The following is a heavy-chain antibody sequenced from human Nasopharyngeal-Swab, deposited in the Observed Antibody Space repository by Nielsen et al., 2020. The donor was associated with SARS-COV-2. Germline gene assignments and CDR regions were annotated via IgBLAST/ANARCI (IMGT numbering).Heavy chain of an antibody. D-gene: IGHD6-19*01. CDR2: ISWNSGSI. V-gene: IGHV3-9*01. CDR3: ANLGSSGWYDAFDI. Sequence: GGSLRLSCAASGFTFDDYAMHWVRQAPGKGLEWVSGISWNSGSIGYADSVKGRFTISRDNAKNSLYLQMNSLRAEDTALYYCANLGSSGWYDAFDIWGQGTMVTVSS. CDR1: GFTFDDYA. J-gene: IGHJ3*02.